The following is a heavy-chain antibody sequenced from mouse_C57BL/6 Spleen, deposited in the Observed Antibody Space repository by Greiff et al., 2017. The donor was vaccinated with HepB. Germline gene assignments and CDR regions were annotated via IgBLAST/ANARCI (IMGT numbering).Heavy chain of an antibody. V-gene: IGHV1-55*01. J-gene: IGHJ4*01. CDR2: IYPGSGST. Sequence: QVQLQQSGAELVKPGASVKMSCKASGYTFTSYWITWVKQRPGQGLEWIGDIYPGSGSTNYNEKFKSKATLTVDTSSSTAYMQLSSLTSEDSAVYYCASSDGYDAIDYWGQGTSVTVSS. CDR3: ASSDGYDAIDY. CDR1: GYTFTSYW. D-gene: IGHD2-3*01.